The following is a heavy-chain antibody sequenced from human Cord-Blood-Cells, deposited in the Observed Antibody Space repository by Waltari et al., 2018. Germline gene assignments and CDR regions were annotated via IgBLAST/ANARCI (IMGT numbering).Heavy chain of an antibody. CDR1: GYNLTRYT. J-gene: IGHJ4*02. V-gene: IGHV1-3*01. CDR3: ARDLGDGSIDH. CDR2: INAGNGNT. Sequence: QVQLGQSGAEVETPVASVKVSCTASGYNLTRYTMHWVRQPPGQRLEWMGWINAGNGNTTYSQMCQGRVTITRATYASTAYMELSSLRSEDTAVDSCARDLGDGSIDHWGQGTLVTVSS.